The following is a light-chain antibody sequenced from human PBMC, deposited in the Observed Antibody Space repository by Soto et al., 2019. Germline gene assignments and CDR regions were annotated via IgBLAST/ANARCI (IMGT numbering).Light chain of an antibody. CDR1: QGISTY. CDR3: QKYNCAPPLFT. CDR2: AAS. V-gene: IGKV1-27*01. Sequence: DIQMTQSPSSLSASVGDRVTITCRASQGISTYLAWYQQKPGKVPKLLIYAASTLQSGVPSRFSGSGSGTDFTLTISSLQPEDVATYYCQKYNCAPPLFTFGPGTKVDIK. J-gene: IGKJ3*01.